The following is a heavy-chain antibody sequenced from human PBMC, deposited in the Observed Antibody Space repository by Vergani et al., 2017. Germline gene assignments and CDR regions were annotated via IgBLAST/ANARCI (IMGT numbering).Heavy chain of an antibody. CDR1: GGSISSYY. V-gene: IGHV4-4*07. D-gene: IGHD4-23*01. Sequence: QVQLQESGPGLVKPSETLSLTCTVSGGSISSYYWSWIRQPAGKGLEWIGRIYTSGSTNYNPSLKSRVTMSVDTSKNQFSLKLSSVTAADTAVYYCARDQAWGRWNWCDPWGQGTLVTVSS. CDR2: IYTSGST. CDR3: ARDQAWGRWNWCDP. J-gene: IGHJ5*02.